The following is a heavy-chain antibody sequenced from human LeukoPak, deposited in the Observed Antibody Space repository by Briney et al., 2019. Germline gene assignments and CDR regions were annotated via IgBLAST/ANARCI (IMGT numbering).Heavy chain of an antibody. CDR2: INPSGGST. J-gene: IGHJ5*02. V-gene: IGHV1-46*01. Sequence: ASVKVSCKASGYTFTSYYMHWVRQAPGQGLEWMGIINPSGGSTSYAQKFQGRVTMTRDTSISTAYMELSRLRSDDTAVYYCARDLFIAVAVNNWFDPWGQGTLVTVSS. CDR1: GYTFTSYY. CDR3: ARDLFIAVAVNNWFDP. D-gene: IGHD6-19*01.